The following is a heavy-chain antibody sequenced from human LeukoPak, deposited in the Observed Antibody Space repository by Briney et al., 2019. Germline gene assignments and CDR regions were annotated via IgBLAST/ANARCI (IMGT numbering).Heavy chain of an antibody. CDR3: ARITGKRVDY. V-gene: IGHV4-34*01. J-gene: IGHJ4*02. CDR2: INHSGST. Sequence: SETLSLTCAVYGGSFSGYYWSWIRQPPGKGLEWIGEINHSGSTNYNPSLKSRVTISVDTSKNQFSLKLSSVTAADTAVYYCARITGKRVDYWGQGTLVTVSS. CDR1: GGSFSGYY. D-gene: IGHD1-14*01.